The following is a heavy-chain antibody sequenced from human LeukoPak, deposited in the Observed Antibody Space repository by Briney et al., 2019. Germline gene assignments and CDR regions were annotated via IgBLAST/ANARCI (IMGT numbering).Heavy chain of an antibody. CDR3: ARDPNYYDSSGYLHYFDY. J-gene: IGHJ4*02. D-gene: IGHD3-22*01. CDR1: GGSISSSSYY. CDR2: IYYSGST. V-gene: IGHV4-61*01. Sequence: PSETLSLTCTVSGGSISSSSYYWGWIRQPPGKGLEWIGSIYYSGSTNYNPSLKSRVTISVDTSKNQFSLKLSSVTAADTAVYYCARDPNYYDSSGYLHYFDYWGQGTLVTVSS.